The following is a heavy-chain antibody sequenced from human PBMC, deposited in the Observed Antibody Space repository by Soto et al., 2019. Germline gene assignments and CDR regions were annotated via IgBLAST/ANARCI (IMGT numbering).Heavy chain of an antibody. CDR3: ASWGYPGSNYYYYGMDV. J-gene: IGHJ6*02. CDR2: IYHSGST. CDR1: GGSISSSNW. V-gene: IGHV4-4*02. D-gene: IGHD2-15*01. Sequence: SETLSLTCAVSGGSISSSNWWSWVRQPPGKGLEWIGEIYHSGSTNYNPSLKSRVTISVDKSKNQFSLKLSSVTAADTAVYYCASWGYPGSNYYYYGMDVWGQGTTVTVSS.